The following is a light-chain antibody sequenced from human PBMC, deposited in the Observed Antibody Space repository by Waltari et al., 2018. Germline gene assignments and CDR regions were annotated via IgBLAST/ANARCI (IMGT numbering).Light chain of an antibody. V-gene: IGKV3-11*01. CDR3: QERGNWSPGEQVLT. CDR2: EAS. Sequence: EIVLPQSPATLSLSPGDRATLSCRASQSVSSYLAWYQQKPGKAPRHIIYEASNLAIDNAARFSSRGSGTVFTLTTRSVFTEDFGVYHCQERGNWSPGEQVLTFAGRTSAEIK. J-gene: IGKJ4*01. CDR1: QSVSSY.